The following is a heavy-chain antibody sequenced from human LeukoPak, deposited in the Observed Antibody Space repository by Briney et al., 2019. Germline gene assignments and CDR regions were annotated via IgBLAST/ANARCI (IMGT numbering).Heavy chain of an antibody. CDR3: ARERPASRDGYNALEH. D-gene: IGHD5-24*01. V-gene: IGHV3-64*01. CDR1: GFTFSSYA. CDR2: ISINGGST. J-gene: IGHJ1*01. Sequence: PGGSLRLSCAASGFTFSSYAMNWVRQAPGKGLEYVSAISINGGSTYYANSVKGRFTISKDNSKNTLYLQMGSLRAEDMAVYYCARERPASRDGYNALEHWGQGTLVTVSS.